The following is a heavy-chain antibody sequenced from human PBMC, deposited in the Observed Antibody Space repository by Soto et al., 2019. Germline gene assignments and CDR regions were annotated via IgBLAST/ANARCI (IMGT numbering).Heavy chain of an antibody. V-gene: IGHV3-9*01. CDR3: AKDRGWGGAPGTLWDFDL. CDR2: ITWNSGTI. J-gene: IGHJ2*01. CDR1: GFTFDDYV. Sequence: EMQLVESGGGLVQPGRSLRLSCAASGFTFDDYVMHWVRQGPGKGLEWVSSITWNSGTIDYADSVKGRFTISRDNAKSSLYLQLNILRTEDTAFYYCAKDRGWGGAPGTLWDFDLWGRGTLVTVSS. D-gene: IGHD6-13*01.